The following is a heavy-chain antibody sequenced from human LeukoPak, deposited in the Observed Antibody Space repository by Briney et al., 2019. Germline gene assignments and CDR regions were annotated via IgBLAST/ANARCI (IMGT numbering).Heavy chain of an antibody. D-gene: IGHD3-3*01. V-gene: IGHV4-59*01. J-gene: IGHJ5*02. CDR2: IYYSGST. CDR1: GGSISSYY. CDR3: ARDRYVWSGYPSGFDP. Sequence: SETLSPTCTVSGGSISSYYWSWIRQPPGKGLEWIGYIYYSGSTNYNPSLKSRVTISVDTSKNQFSLKLSSVTAADTAVYYCARDRYVWSGYPSGFDPWGQGTLVTVSS.